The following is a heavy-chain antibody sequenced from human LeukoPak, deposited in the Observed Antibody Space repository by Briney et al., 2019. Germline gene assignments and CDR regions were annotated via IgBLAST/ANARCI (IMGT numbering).Heavy chain of an antibody. V-gene: IGHV3-23*01. D-gene: IGHD2-21*01. Sequence: PGGSLRLSCAASGFTFSSYAMDWVRQAPGKGPEWVSAISSGGGTTYYADSVKGRFTVSRDNSKNTLYLQMNSLRAEDTAVYYCAKADSGTGAFDYWGQGTLVTVSS. CDR1: GFTFSSYA. CDR3: AKADSGTGAFDY. J-gene: IGHJ4*02. CDR2: ISSGGGTT.